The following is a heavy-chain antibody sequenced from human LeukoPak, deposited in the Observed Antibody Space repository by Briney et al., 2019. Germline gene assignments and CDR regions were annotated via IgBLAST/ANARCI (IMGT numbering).Heavy chain of an antibody. V-gene: IGHV4-39*01. CDR3: ARQGVAVAGTGFDY. Sequence: SETLSLTCTVSGGSISSDSYYWAWIRQPPGKGLEWIASIYYSGSTYYNPSLKSRVTISVDTSKNQFSLKLSSVTAADTAVYYCARQGVAVAGTGFDYWGQGTLVTVSS. D-gene: IGHD6-19*01. CDR2: IYYSGST. CDR1: GGSISSDSYY. J-gene: IGHJ4*02.